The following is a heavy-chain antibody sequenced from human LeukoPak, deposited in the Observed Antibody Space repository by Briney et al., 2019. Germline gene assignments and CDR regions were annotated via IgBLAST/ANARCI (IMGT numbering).Heavy chain of an antibody. V-gene: IGHV3-23*01. Sequence: GGSLRLSCAASGFTFSSYTMSWVRQAPGKGLEWVSAISGSGGSTYYADSVKGRFTISRDNSKNTLYLQMNSLRAEDTAVYYCAKSRITMVRGVITNFDYWGQGTLVTVSS. CDR3: AKSRITMVRGVITNFDY. CDR1: GFTFSSYT. CDR2: ISGSGGST. J-gene: IGHJ4*02. D-gene: IGHD3-10*01.